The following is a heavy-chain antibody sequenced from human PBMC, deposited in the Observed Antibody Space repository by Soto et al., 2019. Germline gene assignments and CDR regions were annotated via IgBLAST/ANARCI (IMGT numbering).Heavy chain of an antibody. D-gene: IGHD2-15*01. CDR1: GFTFRTYT. V-gene: IGHV3-21*01. CDR3: ARDRGYDAHDYYYNAMDV. J-gene: IGHJ6*02. Sequence: EVQLLESGGGLVKPGGSLRLSCISSGFTFRTYTMNWVRQAPGKGLEWVSGIRGCSPYTFYAESVKGRFTISRDNAKNSLYRQMNSLRAEDTAVYYCARDRGYDAHDYYYNAMDVWGQGTTVTVSS. CDR2: IRGCSPYT.